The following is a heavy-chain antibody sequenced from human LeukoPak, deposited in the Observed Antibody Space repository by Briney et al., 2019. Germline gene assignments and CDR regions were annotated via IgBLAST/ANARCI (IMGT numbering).Heavy chain of an antibody. V-gene: IGHV4-4*07. J-gene: IGHJ4*02. CDR1: GASISSYY. Sequence: SETLSLTCTVSGASISSYYWTWIRQPAGKGLEWIGRIYTSGSTNYNPSLKSRVAMSVDTSKNQFSLKLSSVTAADTAVYYCARLSADSSSSRGFDYWGQGTLSPSPQ. CDR2: IYTSGST. D-gene: IGHD2-2*01. CDR3: ARLSADSSSSRGFDY.